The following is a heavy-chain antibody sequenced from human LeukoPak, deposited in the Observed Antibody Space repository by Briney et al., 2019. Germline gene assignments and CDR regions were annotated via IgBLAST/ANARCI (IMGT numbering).Heavy chain of an antibody. CDR2: INSDGSST. J-gene: IGHJ6*02. Sequence: GGSLRLSCAASGFTFSSYWMHWVRQAPGKGLVWVSRINSDGSSTSYADSVKGRFTISRDNAKNTLYLQMNSLRDEDTAVYYCAGARTYYYAMDVWGQGTTVTVSS. CDR3: AGARTYYYAMDV. CDR1: GFTFSSYW. V-gene: IGHV3-74*01.